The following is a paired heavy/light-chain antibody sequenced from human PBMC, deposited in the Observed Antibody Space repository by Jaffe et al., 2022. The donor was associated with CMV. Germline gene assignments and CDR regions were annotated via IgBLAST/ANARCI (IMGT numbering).Light chain of an antibody. V-gene: IGKV1-5*03. CDR3: QQSTT. Sequence: DIQMTQSPSTLSASVGDRVTITCRASQSISSWLAWYQQKPGKAPKLLIYKASSLESGVPSRFSGSGSGTEFTLTISSLQPDDFATYYCQQSTTFGQGTKVEIK. CDR2: KAS. CDR1: QSISSW. J-gene: IGKJ1*01.
Heavy chain of an antibody. CDR2: ISGSGGST. V-gene: IGHV3-23*04. CDR3: AKDRVGYSSSWYGYFDL. CDR1: GFTFSSYA. Sequence: EVQLVESGGGLVQPGGSLRLSCAASGFTFSSYAMSWVRQAPGKGLEWVSAISGSGGSTYYADSVKGRFTISRDNSKNTLYLQMNSLRAEDTAVYYCAKDRVGYSSSWYGYFDLWGRGTLVTVSS. D-gene: IGHD6-13*01. J-gene: IGHJ2*01.